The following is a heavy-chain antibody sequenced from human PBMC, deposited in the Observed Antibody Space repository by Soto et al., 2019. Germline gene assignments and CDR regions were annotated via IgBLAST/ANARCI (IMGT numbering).Heavy chain of an antibody. CDR3: ARGLRNYYGVDV. D-gene: IGHD4-17*01. CDR2: IKFDGSFT. J-gene: IGHJ6*02. V-gene: IGHV3-74*01. Sequence: EVQPVESGGGLVQPGGSLRLSCVASGFTFSDYWIHWVRQAPGKGLVWVSRIKFDGSFTSHADSVKGRFTISRDNARNTVHLQMDSLRAEDTGVYYCARGLRNYYGVDVWGQGTTVTVSS. CDR1: GFTFSDYW.